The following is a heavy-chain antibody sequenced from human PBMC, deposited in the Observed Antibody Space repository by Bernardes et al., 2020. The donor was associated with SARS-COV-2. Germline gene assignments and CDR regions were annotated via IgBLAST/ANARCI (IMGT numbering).Heavy chain of an antibody. V-gene: IGHV4-34*01. Sequence: SETLSLTCAVYIVSFSGHYWTWIRQPPGNGLEWIGEITHIGITNYNPSLKSRVTISADTSNNQFSLKLSSVTAEDTAVYYCARVAAPDIHGAGTLDYWGQGTLVTVSS. CDR1: IVSFSGHY. CDR2: ITHIGIT. J-gene: IGHJ4*02. CDR3: ARVAAPDIHGAGTLDY. D-gene: IGHD6-19*01.